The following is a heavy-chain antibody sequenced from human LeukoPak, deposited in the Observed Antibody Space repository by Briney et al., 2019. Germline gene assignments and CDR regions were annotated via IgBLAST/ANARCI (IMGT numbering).Heavy chain of an antibody. J-gene: IGHJ5*02. D-gene: IGHD6-13*01. Sequence: ASVKVSCKASGYTFTGYYMHWVRRAPGQGLEWMGWINPNSGGTNYAQKFQGRVTMTRDTSISTAYMELSRLRSDDTAVYYCATHGGYSSSWYQYNWFDPWGQGTLVTVSS. CDR3: ATHGGYSSSWYQYNWFDP. CDR2: INPNSGGT. V-gene: IGHV1-2*02. CDR1: GYTFTGYY.